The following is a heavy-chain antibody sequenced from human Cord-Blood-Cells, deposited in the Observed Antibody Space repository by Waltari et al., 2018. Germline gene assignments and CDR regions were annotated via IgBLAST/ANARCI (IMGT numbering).Heavy chain of an antibody. CDR1: GYTFTGYY. Sequence: QVQLVQSGAEVKKPGASVKVSCKASGYTFTGYYMHWVRHAPGPGLEWMGWINPNSGGTNYAQKFQGRVTMTRDTSISTAYMELSRLRSDDTAVYYCARGGSLGIINSLSWYFDLWGRGTLVTVSS. CDR2: INPNSGGT. D-gene: IGHD3-16*01. V-gene: IGHV1-2*02. J-gene: IGHJ2*01. CDR3: ARGGSLGIINSLSWYFDL.